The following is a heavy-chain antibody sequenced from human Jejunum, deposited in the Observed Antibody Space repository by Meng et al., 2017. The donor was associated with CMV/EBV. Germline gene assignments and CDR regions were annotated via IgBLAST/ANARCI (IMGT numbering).Heavy chain of an antibody. V-gene: IGHV3-43D*03. CDR1: GFTFGDYA. D-gene: IGHD6-19*01. CDR2: IIWDGGTT. J-gene: IGHJ4*02. Sequence: SGFTFGDYAMHWVRQAPGKGLEWVSLIIWDGGTTFYGDSVQGRFTISRDNSKNSLYLQMNNLRPEDTAFYYCAKDADGTGWHGAGDYWGQGTLVTVSS. CDR3: AKDADGTGWHGAGDY.